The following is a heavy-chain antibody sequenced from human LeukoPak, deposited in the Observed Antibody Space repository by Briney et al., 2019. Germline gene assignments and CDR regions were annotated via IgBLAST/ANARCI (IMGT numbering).Heavy chain of an antibody. Sequence: SQTLSLTCTVSGGSISSGGYYWRWIRQHAGKGLEWIGYIYYSGSTYYNPSLKSRVTISVDTSKNQFSLKLSSVTAADTAVYYCARVQRITMIVVVSNAFDIWGQGTMVTVSS. J-gene: IGHJ3*02. CDR1: GGSISSGGYY. CDR3: ARVQRITMIVVVSNAFDI. CDR2: IYYSGST. V-gene: IGHV4-31*03. D-gene: IGHD3-22*01.